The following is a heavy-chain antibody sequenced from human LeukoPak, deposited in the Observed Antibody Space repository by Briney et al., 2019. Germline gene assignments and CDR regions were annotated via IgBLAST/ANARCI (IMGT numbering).Heavy chain of an antibody. D-gene: IGHD5-12*01. V-gene: IGHV4-59*08. J-gene: IGHJ4*02. CDR3: ARLRGYYYDY. Sequence: PSETLSLTCTVSGGSISSYYWSWIRQPPGKGLEWIGNIYYSGSTNYNPSLKSRVTISVDTSKNQFSLKLSSVTAADTAVYYCARLRGYYYDYWGQGTQVTVPS. CDR1: GGSISSYY. CDR2: IYYSGST.